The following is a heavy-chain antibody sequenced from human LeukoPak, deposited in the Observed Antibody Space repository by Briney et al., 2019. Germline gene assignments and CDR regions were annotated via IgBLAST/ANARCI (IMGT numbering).Heavy chain of an antibody. Sequence: GGSLRLSCAASGFPISSFWMHWVRQVPGKGLVWVSRNKGDGTSSSYADSVKGRFTISRDNAKNTIYQQLNSLRVDDTAVYYCMRDWRYYGMDVWGQGTTVTVSS. V-gene: IGHV3-74*01. D-gene: IGHD1-1*01. J-gene: IGHJ6*02. CDR2: NKGDGTSS. CDR1: GFPISSFW. CDR3: MRDWRYYGMDV.